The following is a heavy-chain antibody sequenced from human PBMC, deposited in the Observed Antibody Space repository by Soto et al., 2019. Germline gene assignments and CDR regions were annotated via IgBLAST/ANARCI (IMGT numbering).Heavy chain of an antibody. CDR2: IYYSGRT. CDR3: GRPADNGVSAAWFDL. Sequence: QLQLQESGPGLVKPSETLSLTCTVSGGSISSSSYYWGWIRQPPGKGLEWIGSIYYSGRTYYNPSLKSRVTIPVDTSKNHFPLKLSSVPAADPAVYSCGRPADNGVSAAWFDLWGRGTLVTVSS. CDR1: GGSISSSSYY. D-gene: IGHD2-8*01. J-gene: IGHJ2*01. V-gene: IGHV4-39*01.